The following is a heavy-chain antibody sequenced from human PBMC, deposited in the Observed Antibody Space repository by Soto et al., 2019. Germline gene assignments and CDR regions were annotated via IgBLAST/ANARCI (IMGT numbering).Heavy chain of an antibody. CDR3: ARARKGSGADYYYHYGMDV. D-gene: IGHD3-3*01. J-gene: IGHJ6*04. CDR2: IDYSGAR. CDR1: GRSVSNYY. Sequence: SETLSLTCTVSGRSVSNYYWSWIRQTPGKGLERIGYIDYSGARNYNPSLKSRVTISVHTSKNQFSLKLSSVTAADTAVYYCARARKGSGADYYYHYGMDVWGKGTTVTVSS. V-gene: IGHV4-59*02.